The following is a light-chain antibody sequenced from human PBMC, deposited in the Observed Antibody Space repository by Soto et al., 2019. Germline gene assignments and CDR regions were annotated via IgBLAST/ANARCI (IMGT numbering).Light chain of an antibody. J-gene: IGKJ4*01. CDR2: DAS. V-gene: IGKV3-15*01. CDR3: QQYNNWPPLT. CDR1: QSVSSS. Sequence: EIVMTQSPATLSVSPGDRDTLSCRASQSVSSSLAWYQQIPGQAPRLFIYDASTRATGIPARFGGSGSGTEFTLTISSLQSEDFAVYYCQQYNNWPPLTFSGGTKVELK.